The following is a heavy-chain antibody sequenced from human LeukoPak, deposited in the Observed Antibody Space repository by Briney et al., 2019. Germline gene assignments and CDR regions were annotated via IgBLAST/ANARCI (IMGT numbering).Heavy chain of an antibody. V-gene: IGHV1-8*01. CDR3: ARDRDCSSTSCPFDY. D-gene: IGHD2-2*01. CDR2: MNPNSGNT. J-gene: IGHJ4*02. Sequence: ASVKVSCKASGYTFISYEINWVRQATGQGLEWMGWMNPNSGNTGYAQKFQGRVTMTRNTSISTAYMELSGLRSEDTAVYYCARDRDCSSTSCPFDYWGQGTLVTVSS. CDR1: GYTFISYE.